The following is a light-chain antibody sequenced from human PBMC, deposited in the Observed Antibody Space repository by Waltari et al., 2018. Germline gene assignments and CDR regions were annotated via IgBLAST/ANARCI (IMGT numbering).Light chain of an antibody. V-gene: IGKV3-20*01. CDR2: DAS. Sequence: EIVLTQSPGNLSLSPGERATLSCRASQSVSRALAWYQQKPGQAPRLLIYDASTRAIGIPDRFSGGGSGTDFSLTISRLEPEDFAVYYCQHYVRLPVTFGQGTTVEIK. CDR3: QHYVRLPVT. J-gene: IGKJ1*01. CDR1: QSVSRA.